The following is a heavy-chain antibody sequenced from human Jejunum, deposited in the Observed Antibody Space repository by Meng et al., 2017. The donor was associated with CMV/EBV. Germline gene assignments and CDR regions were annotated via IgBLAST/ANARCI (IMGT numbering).Heavy chain of an antibody. D-gene: IGHD6-19*01. V-gene: IGHV4-39*07. Sequence: VSGGSLSSGTYYWGWIRQPPGKGLEWIGSIYHSGSTYYNPSLRGRVTISVDTSKNQFSLKLSSVTAADTAVYYCATFIVGAGGRGSWGQGTLVTVSS. CDR1: GGSLSSGTYY. CDR2: IYHSGST. CDR3: ATFIVGAGGRGS. J-gene: IGHJ5*02.